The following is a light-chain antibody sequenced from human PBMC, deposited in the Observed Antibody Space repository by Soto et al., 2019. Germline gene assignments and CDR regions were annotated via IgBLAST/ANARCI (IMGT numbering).Light chain of an antibody. CDR2: DVS. CDR3: SSYTSGSTLNV. V-gene: IGLV2-14*01. Sequence: QSALTQPASVSGSPGQSITISCTGTSSDSSNYNYVSWYQQHPGKGPQLLIFDVSNRPSGVSNRFSGSKSGNTASLTISGVQAEDEADYYCSSYTSGSTLNVFGTGTKVTVL. CDR1: SSDSSNYNY. J-gene: IGLJ1*01.